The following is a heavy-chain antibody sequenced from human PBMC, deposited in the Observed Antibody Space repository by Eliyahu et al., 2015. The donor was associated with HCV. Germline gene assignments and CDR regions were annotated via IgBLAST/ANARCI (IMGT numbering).Heavy chain of an antibody. CDR1: GFSVSSNY. CDR3: ARDGDGYNYFNY. CDR2: ISSRGSA. J-gene: IGHJ4*02. D-gene: IGHD5-24*01. V-gene: IGHV3-53*01. Sequence: EVQLVESGGGLXQPGGSLRVSCAGSGFSVSSNYMAWVRQAPGKGLEWVSGISSRGSAYYADSVKGRFTISRDNSKNTLSLQMNSLRAEDTAVYYCARDGDGYNYFNYWGQGTLVTVPS.